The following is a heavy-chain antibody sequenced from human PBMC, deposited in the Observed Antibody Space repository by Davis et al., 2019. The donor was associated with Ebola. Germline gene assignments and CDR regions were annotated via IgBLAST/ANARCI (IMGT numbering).Heavy chain of an antibody. J-gene: IGHJ4*02. D-gene: IGHD3-16*02. V-gene: IGHV5-51*01. CDR2: IYTGDSDT. CDR1: GNSFNTHW. Sequence: GESLKISCKDSGNSFNTHWIGWVRQMPGKGLEWMGIIYTGDSDTRYSPSFRGQVTISADKSIKTAFLQWSSLKASDTAMYYCARQDAFGGVIAPPDNWGQGTLVTVSS. CDR3: ARQDAFGGVIAPPDN.